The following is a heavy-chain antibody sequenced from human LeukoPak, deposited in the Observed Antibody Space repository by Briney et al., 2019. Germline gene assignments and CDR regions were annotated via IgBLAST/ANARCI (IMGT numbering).Heavy chain of an antibody. V-gene: IGHV3-48*02. CDR3: ARGLPYYYDRSGYYGL. D-gene: IGHD3-22*01. CDR2: ISTSSNTI. J-gene: IGHJ4*02. Sequence: PGGSLRLSCAASGFNFSTYNMNWVRQAPGKGLECVLYISTSSNTIYYADSVKGRFTISRDNAKNSLYLQMNSLRDEDTAVYYCARGLPYYYDRSGYYGLWGQGTLVTVSS. CDR1: GFNFSTYN.